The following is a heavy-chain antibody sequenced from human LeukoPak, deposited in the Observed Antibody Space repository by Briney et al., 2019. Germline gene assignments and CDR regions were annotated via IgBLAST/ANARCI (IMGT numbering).Heavy chain of an antibody. D-gene: IGHD2-2*01. CDR1: GYTFTGYY. V-gene: IGHV1-2*06. CDR3: ARDLGSTRGY. CDR2: INPNSGGT. J-gene: IGHJ4*02. Sequence: GASVKVSCKASGYTFTGYYIHWVRQAPGQELEWMGRINPNSGGTNYAQKFQGRVTMTRDTSISTAYMELSRLRSDDTAVYFCARDLGSTRGYWGQGTLVTVSS.